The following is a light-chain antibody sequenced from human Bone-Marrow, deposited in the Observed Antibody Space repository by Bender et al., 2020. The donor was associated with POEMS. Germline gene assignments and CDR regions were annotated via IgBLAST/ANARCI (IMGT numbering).Light chain of an antibody. Sequence: QSALTQPASVSGSPGQSITISCTGTSSDVGSYNVVSWYQQHPGKAPKVMIYEGDKRPSGVSNRFSGSKSGNTASLTISGLLAEDEADYYCQSYDNSLGGWVFGGGTKLTVL. CDR2: EGD. CDR3: QSYDNSLGGWV. V-gene: IGLV2-23*01. CDR1: SSDVGSYNV. J-gene: IGLJ3*02.